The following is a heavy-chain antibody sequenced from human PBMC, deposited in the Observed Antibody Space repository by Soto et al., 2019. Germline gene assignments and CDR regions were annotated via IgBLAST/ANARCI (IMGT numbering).Heavy chain of an antibody. CDR3: ARDGNYEEVGNWFDP. CDR2: ISYDGSNK. Sequence: GGSLRLSCAASGFTFSSYAMHWVRQAPGKGLEWVAVISYDGSNKYYADSVKGRFTISRDNSKNTLYLQMNSLRAEDTAVYYCARDGNYEEVGNWFDPWGQGTLVTVSS. CDR1: GFTFSSYA. V-gene: IGHV3-30-3*01. D-gene: IGHD1-7*01. J-gene: IGHJ5*02.